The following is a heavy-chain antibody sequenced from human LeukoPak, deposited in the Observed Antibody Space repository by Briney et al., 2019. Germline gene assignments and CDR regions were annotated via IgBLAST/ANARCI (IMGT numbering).Heavy chain of an antibody. CDR1: GFTFSSYE. CDR3: ARGPLLDYYYMDV. CDR2: ISSSCSTI. Sequence: GGSLRLSCAASGFTFSSYEMNWVRQAPGKGLEWVSYISSSCSTIYYADSVKGRFTISRDNAKNSVYLQMNSMRAEDTAVYYCARGPLLDYYYMDVWGKGTTVTISS. V-gene: IGHV3-48*03. J-gene: IGHJ6*03.